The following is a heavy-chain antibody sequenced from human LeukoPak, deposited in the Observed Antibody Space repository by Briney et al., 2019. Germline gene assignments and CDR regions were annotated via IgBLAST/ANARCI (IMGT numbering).Heavy chain of an antibody. CDR1: KFTFSSYA. Sequence: GGSLRLSCAASKFTFSSYAMHWVPQTPGKGLEWVALISSDGTNKYYADSVKGRFTISRDNSKNTLYLQMNRLSAEDTAVYYCAKDGLNYFDYWGQGTLVTVS. CDR3: AKDGLNYFDY. CDR2: ISSDGTNK. J-gene: IGHJ4*02. V-gene: IGHV3-30*18.